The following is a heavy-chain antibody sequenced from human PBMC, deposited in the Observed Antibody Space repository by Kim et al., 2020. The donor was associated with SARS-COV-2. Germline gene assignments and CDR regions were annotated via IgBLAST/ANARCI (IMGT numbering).Heavy chain of an antibody. CDR2: ISYDGSKK. V-gene: IGHV3-30*18. D-gene: IGHD3-10*01. Sequence: GGSLRLSCAASGFTFSSFAMHWVRQAPGKGLEWVAVISYDGSKKYYAESVRGRFTISRDNSKKTLYLQMNSLRAGDTAVYYCAKDLSRMAPGIKSGYFGYWGHGTLVTVSS. J-gene: IGHJ4*01. CDR1: GFTFSSFA. CDR3: AKDLSRMAPGIKSGYFGY.